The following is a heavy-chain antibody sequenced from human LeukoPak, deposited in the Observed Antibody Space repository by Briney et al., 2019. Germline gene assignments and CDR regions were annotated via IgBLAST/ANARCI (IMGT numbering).Heavy chain of an antibody. V-gene: IGHV3-30*02. CDR2: IRYDGSHK. D-gene: IGHD2-15*01. CDR1: GFIFSDYV. Sequence: GGSLRLSCAASGFIFSDYVMNWLRQAPGRGLEWVAYIRYDGSHKYYIDSVKGRFTISRDNAKNSLYLQLKSLRAEDTALYYCVREGGSIVLIRGFDSWGQGTLVTVSS. CDR3: VREGGSIVLIRGFDS. J-gene: IGHJ4*02.